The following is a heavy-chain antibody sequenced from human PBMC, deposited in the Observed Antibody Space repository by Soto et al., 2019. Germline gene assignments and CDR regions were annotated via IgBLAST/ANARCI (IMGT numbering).Heavy chain of an antibody. CDR3: ASEGVVVAAPGADYYYYGMDV. J-gene: IGHJ6*02. V-gene: IGHV1-46*01. CDR2: INPSGGST. D-gene: IGHD2-15*01. Sequence: ASVKVSCKASGYTFTSYYMHWVRQAPGQGLEWMGIINPSGGSTSYAQKFQGRVTMTRDTSTSTVYMELSSLRSEDTAVYYCASEGVVVAAPGADYYYYGMDVWGQGTTVTVSS. CDR1: GYTFTSYY.